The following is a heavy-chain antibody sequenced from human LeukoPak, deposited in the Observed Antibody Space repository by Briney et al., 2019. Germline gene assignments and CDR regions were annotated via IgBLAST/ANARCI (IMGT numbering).Heavy chain of an antibody. Sequence: ASVKVSCKASGYTFNSHGISWVRQAPGQGLEWMGWISTYNGNTNYAQKLQGRVTMTRDTSISTAYMELSRLRSDDTAVYYCARGSIMITFGGVIALGYWGQGTLVTVSS. CDR2: ISTYNGNT. CDR3: ARGSIMITFGGVIALGY. CDR1: GYTFNSHG. D-gene: IGHD3-16*02. J-gene: IGHJ4*02. V-gene: IGHV1-18*01.